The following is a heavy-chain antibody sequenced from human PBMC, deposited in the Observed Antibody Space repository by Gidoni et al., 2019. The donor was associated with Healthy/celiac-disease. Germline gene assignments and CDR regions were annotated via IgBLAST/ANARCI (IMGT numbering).Heavy chain of an antibody. CDR2: ISAYNGNT. CDR3: ASCHPEGPLPAPPDPYSYYGMDV. D-gene: IGHD2-2*01. V-gene: IGHV1-18*01. Sequence: QVQLVQSGAEVKKPGASVKVSCKASGYTFTSYGISWVRQAPGQGLEWMGWISAYNGNTNYAQKLQGRVTMTTDTSTSTAYMELRSLRSDDTAVYYCASCHPEGPLPAPPDPYSYYGMDVWGQGTTVTVSS. J-gene: IGHJ6*02. CDR1: GYTFTSYG.